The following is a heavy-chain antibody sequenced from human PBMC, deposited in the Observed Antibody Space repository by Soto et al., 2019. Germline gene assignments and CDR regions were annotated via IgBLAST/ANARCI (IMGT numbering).Heavy chain of an antibody. CDR2: IVVGSGNT. CDR3: AAEVDYYDSTADY. Sequence: SVKVSCKASGDRFTGCYMRSVRQAPGQRLEWIGWIVVGSGNTNYAQKFQERVTITRDMSTSTAYMELSSLRSEDTAVYYCAAEVDYYDSTADYWGQGTLVTVSS. J-gene: IGHJ4*02. D-gene: IGHD3-22*01. V-gene: IGHV1-58*02. CDR1: GDRFTGCY.